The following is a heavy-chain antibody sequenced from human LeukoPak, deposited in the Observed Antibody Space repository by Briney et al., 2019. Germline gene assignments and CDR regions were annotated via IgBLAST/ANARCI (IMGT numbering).Heavy chain of an antibody. J-gene: IGHJ4*02. Sequence: KPSETLSLTCTVSGGFISSSSYYWGWIRQPPGKGLEWIGSIYYSGSTYYNPSLKSRVTISVDTSKNQFSLKLSSVTAADTAVYYCARHWNRGSRDYWGQGTLVTVSS. CDR2: IYYSGST. V-gene: IGHV4-39*01. CDR1: GGFISSSSYY. CDR3: ARHWNRGSRDY. D-gene: IGHD1-26*01.